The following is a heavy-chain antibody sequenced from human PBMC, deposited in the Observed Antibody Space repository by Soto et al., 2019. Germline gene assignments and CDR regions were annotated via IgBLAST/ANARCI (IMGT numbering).Heavy chain of an antibody. CDR2: ISAYDGST. J-gene: IGHJ4*02. CDR1: GYTFTGYD. V-gene: IGHV1-18*04. Sequence: ASVKVSCKASGYTFTGYDMHWVRQAPGQGLEWMGIISAYDGSTSYAQKLQGRVTMTTDTSTSTAYMELRSLRSDDTAVYYCARSIAAAVDFDYWGQGTLVTSPQ. D-gene: IGHD6-13*01. CDR3: ARSIAAAVDFDY.